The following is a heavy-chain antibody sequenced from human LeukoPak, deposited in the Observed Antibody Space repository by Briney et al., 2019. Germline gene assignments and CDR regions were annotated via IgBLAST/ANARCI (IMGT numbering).Heavy chain of an antibody. D-gene: IGHD5-12*01. CDR3: ARGAPSLSGPHRPYGMDV. CDR2: IYPGDSDT. V-gene: IGHV5-51*01. J-gene: IGHJ6*02. CDR1: GYNFTSHW. Sequence: GESLKISCKGSGYNFTSHWIGWVRQMPGKGLEWMGIIYPGDSDTRYSPSFQGQVTISADKSISTAYLQWSSLKASDTAMYYCARGAPSLSGPHRPYGMDVWGQGTTVTVSS.